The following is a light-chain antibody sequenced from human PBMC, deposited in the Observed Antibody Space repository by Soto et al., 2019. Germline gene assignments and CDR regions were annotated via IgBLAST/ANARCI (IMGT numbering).Light chain of an antibody. CDR1: QSISSW. J-gene: IGKJ1*01. CDR3: QQYNGYSPAWT. Sequence: DIQMTQSPSTLSASVVDRVTITCRASQSISSWLAWYQQKPGKAPKLLIYKASSLESGVPSRFSGSGSGTEFTLTISSLQPDDFATYYCQQYNGYSPAWTFGQGTKVDIK. CDR2: KAS. V-gene: IGKV1-5*03.